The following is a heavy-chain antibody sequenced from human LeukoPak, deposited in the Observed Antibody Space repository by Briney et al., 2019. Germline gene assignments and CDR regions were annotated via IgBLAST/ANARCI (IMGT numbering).Heavy chain of an antibody. Sequence: GGSLRLSCAASGFTFSSYSMNWVRQAPGKGLEWVSSISSSSSYIYYADSVKGRFTISRDNAKNSLYLQMNSLRAEDTAVYYCARVKLELLPGRAFDIWGQGTMVTVSS. V-gene: IGHV3-21*01. D-gene: IGHD1-26*01. CDR3: ARVKLELLPGRAFDI. CDR1: GFTFSSYS. CDR2: ISSSSSYI. J-gene: IGHJ3*02.